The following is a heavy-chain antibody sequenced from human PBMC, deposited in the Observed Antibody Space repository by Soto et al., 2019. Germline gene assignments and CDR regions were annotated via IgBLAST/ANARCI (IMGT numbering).Heavy chain of an antibody. V-gene: IGHV4-31*03. CDR3: ARGTPSAYYDFWSGYGYYYGMDV. CDR2: IYYSGST. D-gene: IGHD3-3*01. J-gene: IGHJ6*02. Sequence: SETLSLTCTVSGGSISSGGYYWSWIRQHPGKGLGWIGYIYYSGSTYYNPSLKSRVTISVDTSKNQFSLKLSSVTAADTAVYYCARGTPSAYYDFWSGYGYYYGMDVWGQGTTVIVSS. CDR1: GGSISSGGYY.